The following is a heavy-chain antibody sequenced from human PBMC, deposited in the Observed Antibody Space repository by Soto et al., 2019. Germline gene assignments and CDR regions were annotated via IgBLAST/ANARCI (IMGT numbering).Heavy chain of an antibody. J-gene: IGHJ4*02. CDR3: ARAPDXXXYYFDY. Sequence: GGSLRLSXAASGFTFSSYGVHGVRQAPGKGLEWVAVIWYDGSNKYYADSVKGRFTISRDNSKNTLYLQMNSLRAEDTAVYYCARAPDXXXYYFDYWGQGTLVTVSS. CDR1: GFTFSSYG. CDR2: IWYDGSNK. V-gene: IGHV3-33*01.